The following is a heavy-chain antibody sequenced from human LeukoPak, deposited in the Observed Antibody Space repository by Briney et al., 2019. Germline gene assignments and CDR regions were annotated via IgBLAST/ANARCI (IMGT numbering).Heavy chain of an antibody. Sequence: GGSLRLSCAASGFTFSDYYMSWIRQAPGKGLEWVSYISHRVSDVQYADSVEGRFTISRDNSKNTLFLQMHNLRVDDTAMYYCAVVAGRFPPDYWGQGTLVTVSS. CDR1: GFTFSDYY. D-gene: IGHD6-19*01. CDR2: ISHRVSDV. V-gene: IGHV3-11*04. J-gene: IGHJ4*02. CDR3: AVVAGRFPPDY.